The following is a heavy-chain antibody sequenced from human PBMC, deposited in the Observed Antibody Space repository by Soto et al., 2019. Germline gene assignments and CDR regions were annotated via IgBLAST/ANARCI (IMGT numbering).Heavy chain of an antibody. V-gene: IGHV5-10-1*01. CDR2: IDPSDSYT. CDR1: GYSFTSYW. D-gene: IGHD2-15*01. CDR3: ARQRVGGDDAFDI. J-gene: IGHJ3*02. Sequence: PGESLKISFKGSGYSFTSYWISWVHQMPGKGLEWMGRIDPSDSYTNYSPSFQGHVTISADKSISTAYLQWSSLKASDTAMYYCARQRVGGDDAFDIWGQGTMVTVSS.